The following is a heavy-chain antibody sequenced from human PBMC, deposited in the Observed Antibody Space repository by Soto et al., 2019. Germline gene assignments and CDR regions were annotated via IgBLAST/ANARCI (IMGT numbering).Heavy chain of an antibody. CDR1: GDSISSLY. CDR2: IYYSGST. D-gene: IGHD2-2*01. J-gene: IGHJ5*02. V-gene: IGHV4-59*11. Sequence: QVHLQESGPGLVKPSETLSLTCTVSGDSISSLYWSWIRQPPGKGLEWIGYIYYSGSTSYNPSLKSRVTISVDTSKNQFSLKLSSVTAADTAVYHCAIASLDCRSGSCFARWFDPWGQGTLVTVSS. CDR3: AIASLDCRSGSCFARWFDP.